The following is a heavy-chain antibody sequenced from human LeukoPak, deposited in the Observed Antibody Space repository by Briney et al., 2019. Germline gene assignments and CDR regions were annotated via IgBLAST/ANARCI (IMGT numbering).Heavy chain of an antibody. CDR2: ISAYNGNT. CDR1: GYTFTSYG. CDR3: ARAVTIFGVVIIEGFGVDY. V-gene: IGHV1-18*01. Sequence: ASVKVSCKASGYTFTSYGISWVRQAPGQGLEWMGWISAYNGNTNYAQKLQGRVTMTTDTSTSTAYMELRSLRSDDTAVYYCARAVTIFGVVIIEGFGVDYWGQGTLVTVSS. J-gene: IGHJ4*02. D-gene: IGHD3-3*01.